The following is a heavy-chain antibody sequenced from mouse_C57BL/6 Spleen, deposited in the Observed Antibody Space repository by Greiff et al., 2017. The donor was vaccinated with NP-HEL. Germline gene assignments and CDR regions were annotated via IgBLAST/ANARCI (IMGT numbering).Heavy chain of an antibody. CDR3: ARAGRDYGDAMDY. D-gene: IGHD2-4*01. CDR2: IYPGDGDT. CDR1: GYAFSSSW. J-gene: IGHJ4*01. Sequence: VQLQQSGPELVKPGASVKISCKASGYAFSSSWMNWVKQRPGKGLEWIGRIYPGDGDTNYNGKFKGKATLTADKSSSTAYMQLSSLTSEDSAVYLCARAGRDYGDAMDYWGQGTSVTVSS. V-gene: IGHV1-82*01.